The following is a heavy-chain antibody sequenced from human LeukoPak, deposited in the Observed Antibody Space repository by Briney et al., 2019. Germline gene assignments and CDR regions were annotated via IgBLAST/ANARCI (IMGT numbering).Heavy chain of an antibody. V-gene: IGHV3-23*01. D-gene: IGHD3-16*01. CDR2: IDGRGGST. CDR1: GFRFSDFT. Sequence: PGGSLRLSCAASGFRFSDFTMTWVRQAPGKGPDWVSAIDGRGGSTYYADSLGGRFTISRDNSKDMVYLQMNSLKVEDTATYYCGKEGGAWGQGTKVTVSS. CDR3: GKEGGA. J-gene: IGHJ5*02.